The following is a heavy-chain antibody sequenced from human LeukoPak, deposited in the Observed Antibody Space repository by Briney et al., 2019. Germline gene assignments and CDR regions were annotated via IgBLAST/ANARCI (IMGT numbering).Heavy chain of an antibody. CDR1: GFAFSSYS. CDR3: ARSPPGDAFDI. Sequence: GGSLRLSCAASGFAFSSYSMNCVRQAPGKGLEWVSSISSSSSFIFYADSVKGRFTISRDNAKNSLYLQMNGLRAEDTALYYCARSPPGDAFDIWGQGTMVTVSS. CDR2: ISSSSSFI. V-gene: IGHV3-21*01. J-gene: IGHJ3*02.